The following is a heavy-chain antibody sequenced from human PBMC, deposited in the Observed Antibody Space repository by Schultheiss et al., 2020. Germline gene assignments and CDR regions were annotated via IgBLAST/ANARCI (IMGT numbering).Heavy chain of an antibody. CDR1: GFTFSGSA. D-gene: IGHD6-13*01. CDR2: IRSKTNSYAT. CDR3: ARERQSAVFDP. J-gene: IGHJ5*02. Sequence: GGSLRLSCAASGFTFSGSAMHWVRQASGKGLEWVGRIRSKTNSYATAYAASVKGRFTISRHNSKNTLYLQMNSLRAEDTAVYYCARERQSAVFDPWGQGTLVTVSS. V-gene: IGHV3-73*01.